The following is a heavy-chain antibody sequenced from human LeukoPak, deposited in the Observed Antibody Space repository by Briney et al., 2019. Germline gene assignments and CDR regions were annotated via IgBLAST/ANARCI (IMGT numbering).Heavy chain of an antibody. D-gene: IGHD1-26*01. CDR1: GFTFSSYG. V-gene: IGHV3-21*01. CDR2: ISSSSSYI. CDR3: VKDSGSYFDY. Sequence: GGSLRLSCAASGFTFSSYGMSWVRQAPGKGLEWVSSISSSSSYIYYADSVKGRFTISRDNAKNSLYLQMNSLRAEDTAVYYCVKDSGSYFDYWGQGTLVTVSS. J-gene: IGHJ4*02.